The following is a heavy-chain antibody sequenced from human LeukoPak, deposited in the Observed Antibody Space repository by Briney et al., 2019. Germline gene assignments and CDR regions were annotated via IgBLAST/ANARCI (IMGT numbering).Heavy chain of an antibody. J-gene: IGHJ4*02. V-gene: IGHV3-43*02. CDR1: GFTLEDYV. D-gene: IGHD4-17*01. Sequence: GGSLRLSCAASGFTLEDYVMLGARQAPGKGLEWVSFIRGAGGVTYYGGSVKGRFTVSRDNSEDSLYLQMDRLRAEDTAFYYCVKDGPVPSFWGQGTLVTVSS. CDR2: IRGAGGVT. CDR3: VKDGPVPSF.